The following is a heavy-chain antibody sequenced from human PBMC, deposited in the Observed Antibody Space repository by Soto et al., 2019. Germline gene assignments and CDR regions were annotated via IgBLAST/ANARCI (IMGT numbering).Heavy chain of an antibody. Sequence: SVKVSCKASGYTFLSYDINWVRQAPGQGLEWMGRIVPILGIANYAQKFQGRVTITADKSTSTAYMELSSLRSEDTAVYYCARTSPPYNWFDPWGQGTLVTVSS. V-gene: IGHV1-69*04. J-gene: IGHJ5*02. CDR2: IVPILGIA. CDR3: ARTSPPYNWFDP. CDR1: GYTFLSYD. D-gene: IGHD4-17*01.